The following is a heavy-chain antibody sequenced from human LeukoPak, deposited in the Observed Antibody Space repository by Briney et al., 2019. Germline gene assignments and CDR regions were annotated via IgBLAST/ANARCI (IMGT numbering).Heavy chain of an antibody. V-gene: IGHV4-59*01. CDR1: DDSITMYY. J-gene: IGHJ6*03. CDR2: VDHTGST. D-gene: IGHD1-1*01. Sequence: SETLSLTCSVSDDSITMYYWTWIRQPPGKGLEWIGYVDHTGSTNFNPSLNGRVSISRDTTNNLFSLGLRSVTAADTAVYFCARGRVSSSTWYSTYYYHFYMDVWGKGTTVTVSS. CDR3: ARGRVSSSTWYSTYYYHFYMDV.